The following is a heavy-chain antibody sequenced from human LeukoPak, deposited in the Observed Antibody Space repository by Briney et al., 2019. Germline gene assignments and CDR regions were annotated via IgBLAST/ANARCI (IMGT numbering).Heavy chain of an antibody. J-gene: IGHJ3*02. V-gene: IGHV3-23*01. CDR2: ISGSGGST. Sequence: GGSLRLSCAASGFTFSSYAMSWVRQAPGKGLEWVSAISGSGGSTYYADSVKGRFTISRDNSKNTLYLQTNSLRAEDTAVYYCAKGPRDSYYYDSSDAFDIWGQGTMVTVSS. CDR3: AKGPRDSYYYDSSDAFDI. D-gene: IGHD3-22*01. CDR1: GFTFSSYA.